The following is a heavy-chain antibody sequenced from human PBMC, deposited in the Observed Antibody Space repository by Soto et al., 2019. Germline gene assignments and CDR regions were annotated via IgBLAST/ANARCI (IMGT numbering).Heavy chain of an antibody. V-gene: IGHV3-30-3*01. D-gene: IGHD3-16*01. CDR2: ISYDGSNK. CDR1: GFTFSSYA. Sequence: GGSLRLSCAASGFTFSSYAMHWVRQAPGKGLEWVAVISYDGSNKYYADSVKGRFTISRDNSKNTLYLQMNSLRAEDTAVYYCASSIYTNNWFDPWGQGTLVTGLL. J-gene: IGHJ5*02. CDR3: ASSIYTNNWFDP.